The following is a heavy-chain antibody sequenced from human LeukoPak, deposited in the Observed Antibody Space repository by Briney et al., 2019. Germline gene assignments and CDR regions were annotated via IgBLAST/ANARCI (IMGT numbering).Heavy chain of an antibody. CDR1: GGTFSSYA. V-gene: IGHV1-69*05. Sequence: GASVKVSCKASGGTFSSYAISWVRQAPGQGLEWMGGIIPIFGTANYAQKFQGRVTITTDESTSTAYMELSSLRSEDTAVYYCARDLRLIAAAGVDYWGQGTLVTVSS. CDR2: IIPIFGTA. J-gene: IGHJ4*02. D-gene: IGHD6-13*01. CDR3: ARDLRLIAAAGVDY.